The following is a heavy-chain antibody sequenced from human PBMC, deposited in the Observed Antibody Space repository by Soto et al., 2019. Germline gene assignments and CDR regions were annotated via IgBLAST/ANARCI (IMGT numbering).Heavy chain of an antibody. CDR1: GFTFSSYS. J-gene: IGHJ4*02. CDR2: ISSSSSYI. D-gene: IGHD6-6*01. V-gene: IGHV3-21*01. CDR3: ARWGVGAALSLWDY. Sequence: GGSLRLSCAASGFTFSSYSMNWVRQAPGKGLEWVSSISSSSSYIYYADSVKGRFTISRDNAKNSLYLQMNSLRAEDTAVYYCARWGVGAALSLWDYWCQGTLVTVSS.